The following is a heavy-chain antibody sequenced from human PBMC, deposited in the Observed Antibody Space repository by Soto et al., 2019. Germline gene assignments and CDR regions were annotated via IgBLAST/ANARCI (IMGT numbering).Heavy chain of an antibody. CDR1: GFTFSSYA. CDR3: AKGYCSSTSCSYDY. V-gene: IGHV3-23*01. CDR2: ISGSGGST. J-gene: IGHJ4*02. Sequence: EVQLLESGGGLVQPGGSLRLSCAASGFTFSSYAMSWVRQAPGKGLEWVSGISGSGGSTYYADSVKGRFTISRDNXXNTLYLQMNSLRAEDTAVYYCAKGYCSSTSCSYDYWGQGTLVTVSS. D-gene: IGHD2-2*01.